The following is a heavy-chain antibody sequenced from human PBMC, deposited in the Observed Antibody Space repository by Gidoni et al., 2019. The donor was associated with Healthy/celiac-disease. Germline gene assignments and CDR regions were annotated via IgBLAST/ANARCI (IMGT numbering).Heavy chain of an antibody. J-gene: IGHJ4*02. CDR3: ARKSWGPDYSNYGFDY. D-gene: IGHD4-4*01. CDR1: GGTFSSYA. CDR2: IIPIFGTA. V-gene: IGHV1-69*01. Sequence: HVQLVQSGAEVKQPGSSVKVSCKASGGTFSSYAISWVRQAPGQGLEWMGGIIPIFGTANYAQKFQGRVTITADESTSTAYMELSSLRSEDTAVYYCARKSWGPDYSNYGFDYWGQGTLVTVSS.